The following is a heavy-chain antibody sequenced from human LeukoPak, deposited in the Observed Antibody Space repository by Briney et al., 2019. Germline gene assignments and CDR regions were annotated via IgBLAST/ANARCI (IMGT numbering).Heavy chain of an antibody. CDR3: ALGERTPGGQFHY. CDR1: GFTFSSYE. J-gene: IGHJ4*02. V-gene: IGHV3-48*03. CDR2: ISSSGSTI. Sequence: GGSLRLCCAASGFTFSSYEMNWVRQAPGKGLEWVSYISSSGSTIYYADSVKGGFTISRDNAKNSLYLQMNSLRAEDTAVYYCALGERTPGGQFHYRGQGTMVTVSS. D-gene: IGHD4-23*01.